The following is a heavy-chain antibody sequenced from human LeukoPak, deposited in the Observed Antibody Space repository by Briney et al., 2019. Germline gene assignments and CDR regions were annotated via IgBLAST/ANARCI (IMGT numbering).Heavy chain of an antibody. Sequence: GRSLRLSCAASGFTFSSYGMHWGRQAPGKGLEWVAVISYDGSNKYYADSVKGRFTISRDNSKNTLYLQMNSLRAEDTAVYYCAKKEVAYDYWSQGTLVTVSS. V-gene: IGHV3-30*18. J-gene: IGHJ4*02. CDR3: AKKEVAYDY. CDR1: GFTFSSYG. D-gene: IGHD5-12*01. CDR2: ISYDGSNK.